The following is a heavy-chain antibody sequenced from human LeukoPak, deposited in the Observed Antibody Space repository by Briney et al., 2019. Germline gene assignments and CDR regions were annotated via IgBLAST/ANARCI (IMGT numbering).Heavy chain of an antibody. CDR1: GFTFSSYG. V-gene: IGHV3-30*18. Sequence: GRSLRLSCAASGFTFSSYGMHWVRQAPGKGLEWVAVISYDGSNKYYADSVKGRFTISRDNSKNTLYLQMNSLRAEDTAVYYCAKENGDFENFDYWGQGTLVTVSS. CDR3: AKENGDFENFDY. D-gene: IGHD4-17*01. CDR2: ISYDGSNK. J-gene: IGHJ4*02.